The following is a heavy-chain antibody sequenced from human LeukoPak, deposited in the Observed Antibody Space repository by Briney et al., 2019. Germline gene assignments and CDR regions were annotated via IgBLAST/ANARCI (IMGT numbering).Heavy chain of an antibody. CDR3: GVYGGDWRFDF. D-gene: IGHD2-21*02. Sequence: SETLSLTCAVYNGFDSYYMTIVRQPPGKGLEWVCEITYRGSGNYNPSLKGRATISINVSQRQFSLSLRSVTAADTATYYCGVYGGDWRFDFWGQGTPITVSS. J-gene: IGHJ4*02. V-gene: IGHV4-34*01. CDR2: ITYRGSG. CDR1: NGFDSYY.